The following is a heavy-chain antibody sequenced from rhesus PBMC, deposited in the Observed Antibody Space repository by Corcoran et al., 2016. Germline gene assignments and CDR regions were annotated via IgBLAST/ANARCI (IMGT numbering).Heavy chain of an antibody. J-gene: IGHJ6*01. V-gene: IGHV4S10*01. CDR2: IYGSRPRP. D-gene: IGHD6-13*01. CDR3: ASGWPIYSSWSAGGLDS. Sequence: QVQLQESGPGVVKPSETLSLTCAVSGGSISDSYRWSWFRQPPGKGLEWLGYIYGSRPRPHYNPHLRGRVTMSHDTAKNQFSLKLNSVAAADTAVYYCASGWPIYSSWSAGGLDSWGQGVVVTVSS. CDR1: GGSISDSYR.